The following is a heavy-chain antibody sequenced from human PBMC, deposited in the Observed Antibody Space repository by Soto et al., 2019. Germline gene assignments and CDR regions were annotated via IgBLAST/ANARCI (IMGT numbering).Heavy chain of an antibody. V-gene: IGHV3-66*01. D-gene: IGHD6-6*01. Sequence: GGSLRLSCAASGFTVSSNYMSWVRQAPGKGLEWVSVIYSGGSTYYADSVKGRFTISRDNSKNTLYLQMNSLRAEDTAVYYCAAGPGSSSGGYYYYYYMDVWGKGTTVTVSS. CDR2: IYSGGST. CDR3: AAGPGSSSGGYYYYYYMDV. CDR1: GFTVSSNY. J-gene: IGHJ6*03.